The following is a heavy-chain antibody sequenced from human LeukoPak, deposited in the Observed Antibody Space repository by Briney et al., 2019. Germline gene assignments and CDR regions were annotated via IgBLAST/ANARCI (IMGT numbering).Heavy chain of an antibody. CDR3: AREDSSGYKPFDY. V-gene: IGHV3-48*03. Sequence: GGSLRFSCAASGFTFSSYEMNGVRQAPGKGLEWVSYISSSGSTIYYADSVKGRFTISRDNAKNSLYLQMNSLRAEDTAVYYCAREDSSGYKPFDYWGQGTLVTVSS. CDR2: ISSSGSTI. CDR1: GFTFSSYE. J-gene: IGHJ4*02. D-gene: IGHD3-22*01.